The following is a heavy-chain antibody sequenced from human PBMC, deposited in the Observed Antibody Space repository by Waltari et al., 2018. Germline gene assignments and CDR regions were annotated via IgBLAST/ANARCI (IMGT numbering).Heavy chain of an antibody. CDR1: GYTFTDYY. D-gene: IGHD1-26*01. CDR2: VDPEDGET. J-gene: IGHJ3*02. Sequence: EVQLVQSGAEVKKPGATVKISCKVSGYTFTDYYMHWVQQAPGKGLEWMGRVDPEDGETIYAGKFQGRVTITADTSTDTAYMELSSLRSEDTAVYYCATDVLYSGSARGAFDIWGQGTMVTVSS. V-gene: IGHV1-69-2*01. CDR3: ATDVLYSGSARGAFDI.